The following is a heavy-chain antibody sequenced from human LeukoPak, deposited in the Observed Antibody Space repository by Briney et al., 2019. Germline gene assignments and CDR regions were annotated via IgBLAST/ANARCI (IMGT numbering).Heavy chain of an antibody. Sequence: SETLSLTCTVSGGSISSYYWSWIRQPPGKGLEWIGYIYYSGSTNYSPSLKSRVTISVDTSKNQFSLKLSSVTAADTAVYYCARTLPRGSSTRVYYFDYWGQGTLVTVSS. CDR3: ARTLPRGSSTRVYYFDY. J-gene: IGHJ4*02. CDR2: IYYSGST. CDR1: GGSISSYY. D-gene: IGHD2-2*01. V-gene: IGHV4-59*01.